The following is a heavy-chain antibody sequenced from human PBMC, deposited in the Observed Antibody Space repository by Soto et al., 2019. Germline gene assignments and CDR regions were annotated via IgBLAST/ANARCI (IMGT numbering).Heavy chain of an antibody. D-gene: IGHD4-17*01. CDR3: AWETYGDYVGYFDP. J-gene: IGHJ5*02. V-gene: IGHV4-59*01. CDR1: GGSISSYY. Sequence: SETLSLTCTVSGGSISSYYWSWIRQPPGKGLEWIGYIYYSGITNYNPSLKSRVTISVDTSKNQFSLKLSSVTAADTAVYYCAWETYGDYVGYFDPWGQGIQVTVSS. CDR2: IYYSGIT.